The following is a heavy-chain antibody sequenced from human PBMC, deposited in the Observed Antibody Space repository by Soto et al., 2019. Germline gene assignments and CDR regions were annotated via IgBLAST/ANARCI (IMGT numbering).Heavy chain of an antibody. CDR1: GYSFTIYW. D-gene: IGHD3-10*01. V-gene: IGHV5-10-1*01. J-gene: IGHJ6*02. CDR2: IDPSDSYT. Sequence: GESLKISCTGSGYSFTIYWISWVRQMPGKGLDCMGRIDPSDSYTNYSPSFQGHVTISADKSISTAYLQWSSLKASDTAMYYCARHGADYYGSGSYPSHGMDVWGQGTTVTVSS. CDR3: ARHGADYYGSGSYPSHGMDV.